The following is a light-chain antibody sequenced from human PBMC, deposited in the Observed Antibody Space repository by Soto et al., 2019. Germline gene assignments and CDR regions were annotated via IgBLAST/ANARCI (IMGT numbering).Light chain of an antibody. CDR1: SGSIASNY. Sequence: NFMLTQPHSVSESPGKTVTISCTRSSGSIASNYVQWYQQRPGSAPTTVIYEDNQRPSGVPDRFSGPIDSSSNSASLTISGLKTEDEADYYCQSYDSSTLYVFGTGTKLTVL. CDR3: QSYDSSTLYV. CDR2: EDN. V-gene: IGLV6-57*04. J-gene: IGLJ1*01.